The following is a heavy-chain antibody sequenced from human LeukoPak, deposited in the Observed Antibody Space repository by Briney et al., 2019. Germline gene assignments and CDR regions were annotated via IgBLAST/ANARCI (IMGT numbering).Heavy chain of an antibody. CDR3: ARDGPIAVAYNWFDP. Sequence: GGSLRLSCVASGFTYSHNGMHWVRQAPGKGLEWVAFIQYDGNTIFYADSVKGRFTISRDNAKNSLYLQMNSLRAEDTAVYYCARDGPIAVAYNWFDPWGQGTLVTVSS. V-gene: IGHV3-30*02. J-gene: IGHJ5*02. CDR2: IQYDGNTI. CDR1: GFTYSHNG. D-gene: IGHD6-19*01.